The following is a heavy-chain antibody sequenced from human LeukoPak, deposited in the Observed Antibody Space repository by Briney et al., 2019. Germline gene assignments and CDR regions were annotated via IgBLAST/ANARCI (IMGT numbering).Heavy chain of an antibody. Sequence: GGSLRLSCVASGFTFSTYAMSWVRQAPGKGLEWVSLISGSGGSTYYEDSGKGRFTISRDNSKNTLYLQMNSLRAEDTAVYYCAKEWELQHYFDYWGQGTLVTVSS. D-gene: IGHD1-26*01. CDR2: ISGSGGST. CDR3: AKEWELQHYFDY. V-gene: IGHV3-23*01. J-gene: IGHJ4*02. CDR1: GFTFSTYA.